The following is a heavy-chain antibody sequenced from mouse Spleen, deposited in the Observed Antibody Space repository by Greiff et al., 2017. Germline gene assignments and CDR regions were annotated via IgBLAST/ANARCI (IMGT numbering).Heavy chain of an antibody. V-gene: IGHV1-7*01. CDR2: INPSSGYT. J-gene: IGHJ3*01. Sequence: VQVVESGAELVKPGASVKISCKASGYTFTDYYINWVKQRPGQGLEWIGYINPSSGYTKYNQKFKDKATLTADKSSSTAYMQLSSLTYEGGAVYYWARKDYGNYWFAYWGQGTLVTVSA. D-gene: IGHD2-1*01. CDR3: ARKDYGNYWFAY. CDR1: GYTFTDYY.